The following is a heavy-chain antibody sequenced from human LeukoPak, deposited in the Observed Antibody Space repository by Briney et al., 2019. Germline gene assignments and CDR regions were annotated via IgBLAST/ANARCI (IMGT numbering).Heavy chain of an antibody. D-gene: IGHD3-22*01. CDR2: IKQDGSEK. CDR3: ARAPWLYYYDSSGVRRYFDY. V-gene: IGHV3-7*01. J-gene: IGHJ4*02. CDR1: GFTFSSYW. Sequence: WGSLRLSCAASGFTFSSYWMSWVRQAPGKGLEWVANIKQDGSEKYYVDSVKGRFTISRDNAKNSLYLQMNSLRAEDTAVYYCARAPWLYYYDSSGVRRYFDYWGQGTLVTVSS.